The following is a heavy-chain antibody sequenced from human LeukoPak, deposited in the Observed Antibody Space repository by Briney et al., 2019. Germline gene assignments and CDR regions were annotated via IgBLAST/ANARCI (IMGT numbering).Heavy chain of an antibody. D-gene: IGHD1-26*01. V-gene: IGHV4-4*09. J-gene: IGHJ4*02. CDR1: GASLSNYY. CDR2: IHSSGGS. CDR3: ARLGSYHDF. Sequence: SETLFLTCTVSGASLSNYYWSWIRQTPEKGLEWMGHIHSSGGSSYYPSLKSRLTLSIDTSRNQLSLKLPSVTAADTAVYFCARLGSYHDFWGQGALVTVSS.